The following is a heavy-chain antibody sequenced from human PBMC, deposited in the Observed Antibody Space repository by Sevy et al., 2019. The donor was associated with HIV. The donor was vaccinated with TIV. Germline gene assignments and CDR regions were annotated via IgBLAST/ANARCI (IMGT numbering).Heavy chain of an antibody. CDR1: GFTFSSYA. J-gene: IGHJ6*02. V-gene: IGHV3-30-3*01. D-gene: IGHD6-13*01. CDR3: ARDGSSSWKRELYYYYGMDV. Sequence: GGSLRLSCAASGFTFSSYAMHWVRQAPGKGLEWVAVISYDGSNKYYADSVKGRFTISRDNSKNTLYLQINSLRAEDTAVYYCARDGSSSWKRELYYYYGMDVWGQGTTVTVSS. CDR2: ISYDGSNK.